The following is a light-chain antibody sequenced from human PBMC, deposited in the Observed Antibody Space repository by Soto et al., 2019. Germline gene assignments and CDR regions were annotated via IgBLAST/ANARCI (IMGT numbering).Light chain of an antibody. V-gene: IGKV3-11*01. CDR3: KQRSNGPAFT. CDR2: DAS. CDR1: QSVSSH. J-gene: IGKJ2*01. Sequence: EVVLTQSPATLSLSPGERATLSCRASQSVSSHLAWYQQKPGQAPRLLIYDASNRATGIPGRFSGSGSGTDFTLTISILEPEDFAVYYCKQRSNGPAFTFGKCTRLDIK.